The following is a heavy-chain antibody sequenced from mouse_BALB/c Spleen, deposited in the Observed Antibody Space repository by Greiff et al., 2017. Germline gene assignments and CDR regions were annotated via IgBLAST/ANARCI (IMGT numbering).Heavy chain of an antibody. D-gene: IGHD1-1*01. CDR3: ARSYYDGSSDFDY. V-gene: IGHV1-87*01. Sequence: VQLQQSGAELARPGASVKLSCKASGYTFTSYWMQWVKQRPGQGLEWIGAIYPGDGDTRYTQKFKGKATLTADKSSSTAYMQLSSLASEDSAVYYCARSYYDGSSDFDYWGQGTTLTVSS. CDR2: IYPGDGDT. J-gene: IGHJ2*01. CDR1: GYTFTSYW.